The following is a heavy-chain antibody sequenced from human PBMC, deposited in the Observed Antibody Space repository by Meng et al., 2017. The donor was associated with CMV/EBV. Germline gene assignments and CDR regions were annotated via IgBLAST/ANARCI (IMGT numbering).Heavy chain of an antibody. CDR2: IYYSGST. Sequence: SETLSLTCTVSGGSISSGGYYWSWIRQHPGKGLEWIGYIYYSGSTYYNPSLKSRVTISVDTSKNQFSLKLSSVTAAGTAVYYCARVEVVAGKNWFDPWGQGTLVTVSS. V-gene: IGHV4-31*03. CDR1: GGSISSGGYY. CDR3: ARVEVVAGKNWFDP. J-gene: IGHJ5*02. D-gene: IGHD2-15*01.